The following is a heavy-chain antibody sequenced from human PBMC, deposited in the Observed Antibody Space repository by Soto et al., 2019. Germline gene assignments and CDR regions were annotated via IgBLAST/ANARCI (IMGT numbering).Heavy chain of an antibody. Sequence: QVHLVQSGAEVQKPGASVKVSCKASGYTFSDYYVHWVRQAPGQGLEWMGWISPKSGGTNYAQKFQGRVTMTRDTSIFTAYMELSRLRSDDTAVYYCTRNAFYYNSSGYHDGFDIWGQGTLVTVSS. CDR3: TRNAFYYNSSGYHDGFDI. V-gene: IGHV1-2*02. J-gene: IGHJ3*02. D-gene: IGHD3-22*01. CDR1: GYTFSDYY. CDR2: ISPKSGGT.